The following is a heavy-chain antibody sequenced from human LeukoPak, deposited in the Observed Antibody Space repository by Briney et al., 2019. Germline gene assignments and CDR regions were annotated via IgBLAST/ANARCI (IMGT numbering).Heavy chain of an antibody. CDR2: ISYDGSKK. V-gene: IGHV3-30*03. Sequence: PGGSLRLSCAASGFTFSNYGMHWVRQAPGKGLEWVAVISYDGSKKYYADSVKGRFTISRDNSKSTLYLQMDTLRAEDTAVYYCASGEQQLVVGGIDYWGQGNPGHRLL. J-gene: IGHJ4*02. D-gene: IGHD6-13*01. CDR1: GFTFSNYG. CDR3: ASGEQQLVVGGIDY.